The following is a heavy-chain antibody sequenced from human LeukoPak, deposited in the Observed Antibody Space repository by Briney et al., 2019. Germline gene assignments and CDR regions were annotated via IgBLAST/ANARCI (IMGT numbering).Heavy chain of an antibody. V-gene: IGHV3-21*01. D-gene: IGHD2-2*02. Sequence: GGSLRLSCATSGFTFSNYNMNWVRQAPGKGLEWVSSFLSSSSYIYYADSVKGRFTISRDNAKNSLYLQMNSLRAEDTAVYYCARGQVWYQLLYDYFDYWGQGTLVTVSS. J-gene: IGHJ4*02. CDR1: GFTFSNYN. CDR2: FLSSSSYI. CDR3: ARGQVWYQLLYDYFDY.